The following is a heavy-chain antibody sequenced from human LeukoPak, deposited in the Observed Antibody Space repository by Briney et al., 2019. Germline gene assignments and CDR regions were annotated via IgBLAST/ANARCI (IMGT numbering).Heavy chain of an antibody. CDR1: GFTFSSYS. D-gene: IGHD4-17*01. J-gene: IGHJ5*02. CDR2: ISSSSSTI. Sequence: GGSLRLSCAASGFTFSSYSMNWVRQAPGKGLEWVSYISSSSSTIYYADSVKGRFTISRDNAKNSLYLQMNSLRAEDTAVYYCARAPFTVTSWFDPWGQGTLVTVSS. CDR3: ARAPFTVTSWFDP. V-gene: IGHV3-48*01.